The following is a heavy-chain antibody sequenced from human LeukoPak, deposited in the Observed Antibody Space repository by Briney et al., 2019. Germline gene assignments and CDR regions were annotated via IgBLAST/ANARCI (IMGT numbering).Heavy chain of an antibody. V-gene: IGHV3-48*01. CDR3: ARSTEWFADY. J-gene: IGHJ4*02. Sequence: PGGSLRLSCAVSGFDFSVDSMNWVRQAPGKGLEWISYITSDRNTIYYADSVRGRFTISRDNDKKSVYLELSNLRADDAAMYYCARSTEWFADYWRQGTLVTVSS. CDR2: ITSDRNTI. CDR1: GFDFSVDS. D-gene: IGHD3-3*01.